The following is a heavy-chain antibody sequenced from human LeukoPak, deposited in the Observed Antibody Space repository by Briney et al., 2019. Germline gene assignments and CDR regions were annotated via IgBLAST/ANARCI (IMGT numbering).Heavy chain of an antibody. Sequence: ASVKVSCKASGGTFSSYAISWVRQAPGQGLEWMGWINPNSGGTNYAQKFQGRVTMTRDTSISTAYMELSRLRSDDTAVYYCARNSGRGNDYWGQGTLVTVSS. D-gene: IGHD1-26*01. V-gene: IGHV1-2*02. J-gene: IGHJ4*02. CDR3: ARNSGRGNDY. CDR1: GGTFSSYA. CDR2: INPNSGGT.